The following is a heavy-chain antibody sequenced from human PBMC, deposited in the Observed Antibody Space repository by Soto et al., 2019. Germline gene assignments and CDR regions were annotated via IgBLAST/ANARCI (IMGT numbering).Heavy chain of an antibody. J-gene: IGHJ6*02. V-gene: IGHV3-30*09. CDR3: ASDLSHCSGGGCYSFTGADV. Sequence: QVQLVESGGDVVQPGRSLRLSCAASEFTFSNYAMHWVRQAPGKGLEWVAIISYDGSHKFYADSVKGRFAISRDKSKNPLFLQMNSLRAEDTAIYYCASDLSHCSGGGCYSFTGADVWGQGTTVTISS. CDR2: ISYDGSHK. CDR1: EFTFSNYA. D-gene: IGHD2-15*01.